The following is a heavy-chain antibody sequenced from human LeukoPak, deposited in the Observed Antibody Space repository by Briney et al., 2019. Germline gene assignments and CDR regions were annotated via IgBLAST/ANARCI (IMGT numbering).Heavy chain of an antibody. CDR1: GFTFSSYA. D-gene: IGHD6-13*01. CDR2: ISGSGGST. CDR3: AKDNGYSSSWYWFDP. V-gene: IGHV3-23*01. J-gene: IGHJ5*02. Sequence: GGSLRLSCAASGFTFSSYAMSWVRQAPGKGLEWVSAISGSGGSTYYADSVKGRFTISRDNSKNTLYLQMNSLRAEDTAVYYCAKDNGYSSSWYWFDPWGQGTLVTVSS.